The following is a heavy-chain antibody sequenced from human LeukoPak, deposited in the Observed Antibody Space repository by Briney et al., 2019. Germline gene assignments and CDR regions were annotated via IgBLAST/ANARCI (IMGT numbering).Heavy chain of an antibody. CDR1: GFTFSSYG. V-gene: IGHV3-30*03. CDR2: ISYDGSNK. J-gene: IGHJ3*02. D-gene: IGHD3-10*01. CDR3: ARDRNYYGIDAFDI. Sequence: PGRSLRLSCAASGFTFSSYGMHWVRQAPGKGLEWVAVISYDGSNKYYADSVKGRFTISRDNAKNTLYLQMNSLRAEDTAVYYCARDRNYYGIDAFDIWGQGTMVTVSS.